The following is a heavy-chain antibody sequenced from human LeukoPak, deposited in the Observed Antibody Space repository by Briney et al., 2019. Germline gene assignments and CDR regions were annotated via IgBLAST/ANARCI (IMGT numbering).Heavy chain of an antibody. CDR3: AKDGNWARFED. CDR1: GFIVSSNY. V-gene: IGHV3-53*01. J-gene: IGHJ4*02. CDR2: IYSGGRT. D-gene: IGHD7-27*01. Sequence: GGSLRLSCAASGFIVSSNYMSWVRQAPGKGPEWVSVIYSGGRTEYADSVKGRFTISRDNSKNMVWLQINSPTAEDTATYYCAKDGNWARFEDWGQGTLVTVSS.